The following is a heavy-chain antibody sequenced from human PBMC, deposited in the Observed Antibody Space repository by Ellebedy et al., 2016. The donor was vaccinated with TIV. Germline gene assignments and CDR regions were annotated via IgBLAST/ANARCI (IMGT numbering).Heavy chain of an antibody. CDR3: ARGGTGTRGLGY. CDR2: ISYDGSNK. Sequence: GGSLRLSCAASGFTFSSDAMHWVRQAPGKGLEWVAVISYDGSNKYYADSVKGRFTISRDNSKNTLYLQMNSLRAEDTAGYYCARGGTGTRGLGYWGQGTLVTVSS. D-gene: IGHD1-7*01. V-gene: IGHV3-30-3*01. CDR1: GFTFSSDA. J-gene: IGHJ4*02.